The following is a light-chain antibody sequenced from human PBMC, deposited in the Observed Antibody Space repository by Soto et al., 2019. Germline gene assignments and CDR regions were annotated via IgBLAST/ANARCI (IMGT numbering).Light chain of an antibody. CDR1: ECISSSY. CDR2: AAS. V-gene: IGKV3-20*01. Sequence: EIVMTQSPGTLSLSPGERATLSCRASECISSSYSVWYQQKPGQAPRLLIDAASRTATCIPDRFSGSGSATEYTLTINTLEPEDFAVYYCQQQGTFGQGTKLEIK. CDR3: QQQGT. J-gene: IGKJ2*01.